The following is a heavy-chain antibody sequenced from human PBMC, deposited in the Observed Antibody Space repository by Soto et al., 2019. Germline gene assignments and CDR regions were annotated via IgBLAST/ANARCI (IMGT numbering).Heavy chain of an antibody. CDR3: ARHSEVVVAATPLTLDFDY. CDR2: IYYSGST. V-gene: IGHV4-39*01. CDR1: GGSISSSSYY. Sequence: SETLSLTCTVSGGSISSSSYYWGWIRQPPGKGLEWIGSIYYSGSTYYNPSLKSRVTISVDTSKNQFSLKLSSVTAADTAVYYCARHSEVVVAATPLTLDFDYWGQGTLVTVSS. D-gene: IGHD2-15*01. J-gene: IGHJ4*02.